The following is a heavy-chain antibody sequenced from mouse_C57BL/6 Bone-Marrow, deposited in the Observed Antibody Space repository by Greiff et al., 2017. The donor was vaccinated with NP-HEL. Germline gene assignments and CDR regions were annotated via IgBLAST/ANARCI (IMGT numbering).Heavy chain of an antibody. D-gene: IGHD1-1*01. CDR2: IDPETGGT. CDR3: TKGELLRYYFDY. J-gene: IGHJ2*01. Sequence: QVQLQQSGAELVRPGASVTLSFKASGYTFTDYEMHWVKQTPVHGLEWIGAIDPETGGTAYNQKFKGKAILTADKSSSTAYMELRSLTSEDSAVYYCTKGELLRYYFDYWGQGTTLTVSS. CDR1: GYTFTDYE. V-gene: IGHV1-15*01.